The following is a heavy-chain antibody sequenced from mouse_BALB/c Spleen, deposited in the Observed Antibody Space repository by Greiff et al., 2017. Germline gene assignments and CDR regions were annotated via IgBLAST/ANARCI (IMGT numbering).Heavy chain of an antibody. V-gene: IGHV3-8*02. D-gene: IGHD1-1*01. CDR3: ARTPLYYFGSSPFFAY. CDR1: GDSFTSGY. Sequence: VQLKESGPSLVKPSQSLSLTCSVTGDSFTSGYWNWIRQFPGNKLEYMGYISYRGSTYYNPSPKSRISITRDTSKNQYYMQLNSVTTEDTATYYCARTPLYYFGSSPFFAYWGQGTLVTVSA. J-gene: IGHJ3*01. CDR2: ISYRGST.